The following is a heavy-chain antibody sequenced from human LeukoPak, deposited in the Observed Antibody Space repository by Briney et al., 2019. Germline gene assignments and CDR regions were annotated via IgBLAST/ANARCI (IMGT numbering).Heavy chain of an antibody. D-gene: IGHD3-3*01. CDR1: VGFISSHY. V-gene: IGHV4-59*11. J-gene: IGHJ5*02. CDR2: IYYTGTT. CDR3: ARYDFWSGSSFDP. Sequence: SQTLSLTCTVSVGFISSHYWSWIRQPPAKGLEGIGYIYYTGTTNYNPSLKSRVTISVDTSKNQFSLNLISVTAADTAVYYCARYDFWSGSSFDPWGQGTLVTVSS.